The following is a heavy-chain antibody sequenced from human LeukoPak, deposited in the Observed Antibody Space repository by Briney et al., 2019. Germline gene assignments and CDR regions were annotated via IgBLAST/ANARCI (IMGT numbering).Heavy chain of an antibody. Sequence: SETLSLTCTVSGGSISSGDYYWSWIRQPLGKGLEWIGYIYYSGSTYYNLSLKSRVTISVDTSKNQFSLKLSSVTAADTVVYYCARGGGYCSSISCSGFDYWGQGTLVTVSS. CDR2: IYYSGST. CDR1: GGSISSGDYY. CDR3: ARGGGYCSSISCSGFDY. V-gene: IGHV4-30-4*08. J-gene: IGHJ4*02. D-gene: IGHD2-2*01.